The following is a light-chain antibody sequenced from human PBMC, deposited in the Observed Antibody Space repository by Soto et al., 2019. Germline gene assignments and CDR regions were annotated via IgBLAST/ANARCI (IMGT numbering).Light chain of an antibody. CDR3: SSYRSGSLVV. CDR2: DVS. CDR1: SSDVGGYDY. Sequence: QSALTQHASVSGSPGQSITISCTGTSSDVGGYDYVSWYQQHPGKAPKLMIYDVSNRPSGVSSRFSASKSGNTASLTISGLQAEDEADYYCSSYRSGSLVVFGGGTKLTVL. J-gene: IGLJ2*01. V-gene: IGLV2-14*01.